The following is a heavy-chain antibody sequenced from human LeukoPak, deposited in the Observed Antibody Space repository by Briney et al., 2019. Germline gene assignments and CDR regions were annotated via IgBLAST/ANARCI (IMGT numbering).Heavy chain of an antibody. D-gene: IGHD1-1*01. CDR3: ARDPRWNPQHSWFDP. V-gene: IGHV1-2*02. J-gene: IGHJ5*02. CDR1: GYTFTGYY. Sequence: SVKLSCKASGYTFTGYYMHWVRHAPGQGLERMGLINPNSGGTNYEHKFQGRVTMTRDTYTSTAYMALNRLRYSDTAVYYCARDPRWNPQHSWFDPWGQGTLVTVSS. CDR2: INPNSGGT.